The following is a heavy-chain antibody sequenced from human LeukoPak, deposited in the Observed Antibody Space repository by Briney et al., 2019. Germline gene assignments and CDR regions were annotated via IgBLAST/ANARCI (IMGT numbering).Heavy chain of an antibody. D-gene: IGHD5-24*01. V-gene: IGHV3-23*01. CDR2: ISGGSEST. Sequence: GGSLRLSCAASGFNFRSSAMNWVRQAPGKGLQWLTSISGGSESTYFADPVMGRFTVSRDNFKNTLYLQMNSLRDEDTAIYYCAKDQSRDGFISYYFDSWGQGTLVTVSS. J-gene: IGHJ4*02. CDR1: GFNFRSSA. CDR3: AKDQSRDGFISYYFDS.